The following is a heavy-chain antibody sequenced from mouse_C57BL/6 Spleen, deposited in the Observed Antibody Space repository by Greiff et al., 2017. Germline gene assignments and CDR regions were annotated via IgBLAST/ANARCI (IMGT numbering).Heavy chain of an antibody. CDR2: IYPGSGST. D-gene: IGHD2-4*01. CDR3: ARSDYDYVDYAMDY. J-gene: IGHJ4*01. V-gene: IGHV1-55*01. CDR1: GYTFTSYW. Sequence: QVHVKQPGAELVKPGASVKMSCKASGYTFTSYWITWVKQRPGQGLEWIGDIYPGSGSTNYNEKFKSKATLTVDTSSSTAYMQLSSLTSEDSAVYYCARSDYDYVDYAMDYWGQGTSVTVSS.